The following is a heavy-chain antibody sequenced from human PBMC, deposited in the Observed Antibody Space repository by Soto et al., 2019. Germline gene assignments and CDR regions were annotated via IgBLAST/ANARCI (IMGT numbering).Heavy chain of an antibody. D-gene: IGHD5-12*01. Sequence: QVQLVQSGAEVKKPGSSVKVSCKASGGTFSSYAISWVRQAPGQGLEWMGGIIPIFGTANYAQKFQGRVTITADESTSTAYMELSILRSEDTAVYYCARVGGYSGYDVYYYYGMDVWGQGTTVTVSS. CDR2: IIPIFGTA. CDR1: GGTFSSYA. CDR3: ARVGGYSGYDVYYYYGMDV. V-gene: IGHV1-69*01. J-gene: IGHJ6*02.